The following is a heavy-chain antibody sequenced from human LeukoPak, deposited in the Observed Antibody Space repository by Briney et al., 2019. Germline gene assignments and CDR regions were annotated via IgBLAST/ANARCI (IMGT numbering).Heavy chain of an antibody. Sequence: GGSLRLSCAASGFTFSIYAMSWVRQAPGKGLEWVSGIGWNSGSIGYADSVKGRFTISRDNAKNSLYLQMNSLRAEDTALYYCAKGNGGYCSSTSCFTGGYYFDYWGQGTLVTVSS. V-gene: IGHV3-9*01. CDR2: IGWNSGSI. CDR1: GFTFSIYA. CDR3: AKGNGGYCSSTSCFTGGYYFDY. D-gene: IGHD2-2*02. J-gene: IGHJ4*02.